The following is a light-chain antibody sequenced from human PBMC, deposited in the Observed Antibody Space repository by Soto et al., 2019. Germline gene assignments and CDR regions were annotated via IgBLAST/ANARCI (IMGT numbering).Light chain of an antibody. CDR2: WAS. V-gene: IGKV4-1*01. J-gene: IGKJ5*01. Sequence: DIVMTQSPDSLAVSLGERATINCKSSQSVLYSSNNKNYLAWYQQKPGQPPKLLIYWASTRESGVPDGFSGSGSGTDFTLTISSLQAEDVEVYYCQQYYSSPPITFGQGTRLEIK. CDR1: QSVLYSSNNKNY. CDR3: QQYYSSPPIT.